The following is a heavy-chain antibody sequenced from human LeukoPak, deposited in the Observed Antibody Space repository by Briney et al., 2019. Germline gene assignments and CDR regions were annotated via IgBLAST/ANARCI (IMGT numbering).Heavy chain of an antibody. J-gene: IGHJ4*02. CDR1: GYTFTRYG. Sequence: ASVKVSCKASGYTFTRYGISWVRQAPGQGLEWMGWISAYNGNTNYAQKLQGRVTMTTDTSTSTAYMELRSLRSDDTAVYYCARVGGVVAVAGTFDYWGQGTLVTVSS. V-gene: IGHV1-18*01. CDR2: ISAYNGNT. D-gene: IGHD6-19*01. CDR3: ARVGGVVAVAGTFDY.